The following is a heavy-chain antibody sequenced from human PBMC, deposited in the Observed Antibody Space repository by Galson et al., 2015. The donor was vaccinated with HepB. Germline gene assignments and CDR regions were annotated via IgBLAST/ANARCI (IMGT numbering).Heavy chain of an antibody. V-gene: IGHV3-30-3*01. CDR2: ISYDGSDK. Sequence: SLRLSCAASGFSFSNYGIHWVRQAPGMGLEWVAAISYDGSDKKYANSVKGRFTISRDNSKSTLYLQMDSLRAEDTAVYYCARLWFGESMRGWFDPWGQGTLVTVSS. D-gene: IGHD3-10*01. J-gene: IGHJ5*02. CDR1: GFSFSNYG. CDR3: ARLWFGESMRGWFDP.